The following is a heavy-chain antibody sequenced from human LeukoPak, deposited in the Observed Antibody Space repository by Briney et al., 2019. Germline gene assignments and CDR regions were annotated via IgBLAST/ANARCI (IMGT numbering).Heavy chain of an antibody. CDR1: GFTFTNHW. V-gene: IGHV3-7*01. D-gene: IGHD3-22*01. Sequence: GGSLRLSCAASGFTFTNHWMNWVRQAPGKGPEWVANIKQDGSQKNYVDSVKGRFAISRDNAKSSLYLQMNSLRAEDTAVYYCAREGYDSSGYLPLDYWGQGTLVTVSS. J-gene: IGHJ4*02. CDR2: IKQDGSQK. CDR3: AREGYDSSGYLPLDY.